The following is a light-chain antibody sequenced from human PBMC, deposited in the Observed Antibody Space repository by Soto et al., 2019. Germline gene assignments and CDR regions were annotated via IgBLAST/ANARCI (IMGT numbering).Light chain of an antibody. CDR2: DAS. V-gene: IGKV1-5*01. Sequence: DIQLTQSPSTLSAAFGDSVTITCRASQNIRNLLAWYQQKPGKAPKPLIFDASTLKTGVPSRFGGSGSGTDFTLTISSLQPEDFATYYCQQANSFPITFGQGTRLEIK. J-gene: IGKJ5*01. CDR1: QNIRNL. CDR3: QQANSFPIT.